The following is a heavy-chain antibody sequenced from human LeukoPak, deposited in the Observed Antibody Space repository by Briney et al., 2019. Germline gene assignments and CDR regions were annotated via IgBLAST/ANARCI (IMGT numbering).Heavy chain of an antibody. D-gene: IGHD6-19*01. CDR1: GFTFSNHG. CDR2: ISPSGDIT. J-gene: IGHJ4*02. Sequence: GGTLRLSCAASGFTFSNHGMNWVRQAPGKGLEWVSGISPSGDITYYADSVKGRFTISRDNSKNTLYLQMNSLRAEDTAVYYCARGHSGWYDYWGQGTLVTVSS. CDR3: ARGHSGWYDY. V-gene: IGHV3-23*01.